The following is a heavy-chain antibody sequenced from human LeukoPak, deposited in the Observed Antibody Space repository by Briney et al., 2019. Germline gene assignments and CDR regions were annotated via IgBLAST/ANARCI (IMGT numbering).Heavy chain of an antibody. V-gene: IGHV3-23*01. CDR3: ARDRGNQRGYYYYYMDV. D-gene: IGHD1-14*01. CDR1: GFTFSSYG. CDR2: ISGSGGST. Sequence: GGSLRLSCAASGFTFSSYGMSWVRQAPGKGLEWVSAISGSGGSTYYADSVKGRFTISRDNAKNSLYLQMNSLRAEDTAVYYCARDRGNQRGYYYYYMDVWGKGTTVTVSS. J-gene: IGHJ6*03.